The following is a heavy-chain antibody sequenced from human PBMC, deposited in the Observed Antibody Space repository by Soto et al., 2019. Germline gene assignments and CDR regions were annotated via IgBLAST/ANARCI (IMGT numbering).Heavy chain of an antibody. J-gene: IGHJ6*02. V-gene: IGHV1-69*01. CDR2: IIPMFDRT. CDR3: ARVSRHLIAFYRYGMDV. Sequence: QVQLVQSGAEMKKPGSSVKVSCKASGGTFSSFAISWVRQAPGQGLECLGGIIPMFDRTNYPQKFQGRVTINAHESTNTAVMVLSTLRSVATAVYYCARVSRHLIAFYRYGMDVWGQGTTVTVSS. CDR1: GGTFSSFA.